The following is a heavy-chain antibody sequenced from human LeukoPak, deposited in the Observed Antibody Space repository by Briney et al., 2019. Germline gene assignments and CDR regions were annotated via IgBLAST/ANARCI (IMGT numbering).Heavy chain of an antibody. CDR3: VRNKRTYDM. CDR2: ISNNGYSI. J-gene: IGHJ3*02. Sequence: GGSLRLSCEASGFNLSDHYMTWIRRAPGKGLEWVSYISNNGYSIYYADSVRGRFTISRDNAKNSLYLQMNSLRVDDTAEYYCVRNKRTYDMWGQGTMVTVSS. D-gene: IGHD2/OR15-2a*01. V-gene: IGHV3-11*01. CDR1: GFNLSDHY.